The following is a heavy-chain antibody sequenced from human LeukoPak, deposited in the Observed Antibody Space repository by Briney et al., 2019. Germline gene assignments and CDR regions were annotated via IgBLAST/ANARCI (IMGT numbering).Heavy chain of an antibody. Sequence: SETLSLTCTVSGGFISNYYWIWIRQPPEKGLEYIGHIYYSGSTNYDPSLQSRVTISVDTSKNQFSLRLTSVTAADTAVYFCARRGYCRGESCYSFDIWGRGTLVTVSS. J-gene: IGHJ3*02. D-gene: IGHD2-15*01. V-gene: IGHV4-59*08. CDR2: IYYSGST. CDR3: ARRGYCRGESCYSFDI. CDR1: GGFISNYY.